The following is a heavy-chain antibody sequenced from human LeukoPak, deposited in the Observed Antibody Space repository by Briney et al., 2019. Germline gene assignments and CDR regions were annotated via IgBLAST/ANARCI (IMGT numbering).Heavy chain of an antibody. CDR2: IYYSGST. CDR3: ARHSSAFSTGYYSSFNI. CDR1: GGSISSYY. V-gene: IGHV4-59*08. J-gene: IGHJ3*02. D-gene: IGHD2-15*01. Sequence: PSETLSLTCTVSGGSISSYYWSWIRQPPGKGLEWIGYIYYSGSTNYNPSLKSRVTISVDTSKNQFSVKVTSVTATDTAVYYCARHSSAFSTGYYSSFNIWGRGTMVTVSS.